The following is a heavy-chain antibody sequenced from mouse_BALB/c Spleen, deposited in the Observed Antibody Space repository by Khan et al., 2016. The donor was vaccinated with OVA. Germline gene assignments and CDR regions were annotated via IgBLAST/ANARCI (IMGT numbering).Heavy chain of an antibody. CDR1: GYTFSTYW. J-gene: IGHJ2*01. Sequence: QVQLKQSGAALAKPGASVKMSCKASGYTFSTYWMHWVKQRPGQGLEWIGYINPTSGYTDYNEKFKDKATLSADKSSSTAYMQLRRLTSEDSAVYYCTRDRIDYWGQGTTLTVSS. CDR2: INPTSGYT. CDR3: TRDRIDY. V-gene: IGHV1-7*01.